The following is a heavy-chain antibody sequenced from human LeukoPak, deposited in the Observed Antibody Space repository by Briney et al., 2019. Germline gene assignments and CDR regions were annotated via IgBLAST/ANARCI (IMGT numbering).Heavy chain of an antibody. J-gene: IGHJ6*03. CDR2: MNPNSGNT. D-gene: IGHD4-17*01. CDR1: GYTFTSYD. CDR3: ARGGATVIIPLYYYYYMDV. V-gene: IGHV1-8*01. Sequence: GASVKVSCKASGYTFTSYDINWVRQATGQGLEWMGWMNPNSGNTGYAQKFQGRVTMTRDTSISTAYMELSRLRSDDTAVYYCARGGATVIIPLYYYYYMDVWGKGTTVTISS.